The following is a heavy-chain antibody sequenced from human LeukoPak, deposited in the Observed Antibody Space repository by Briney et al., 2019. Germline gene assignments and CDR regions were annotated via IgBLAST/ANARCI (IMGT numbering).Heavy chain of an antibody. Sequence: PGGSLRLSCAASGFTFSSYAMHWVRQAPGKGLEYVSAISSNGGSTYYANSVKGRFTISRDNSKNTLYLQMGSLRAEDMAVYYCARGPPNCSSTSCPQDYWGQGTLVTVSS. V-gene: IGHV3-64*01. CDR2: ISSNGGST. CDR3: ARGPPNCSSTSCPQDY. J-gene: IGHJ4*02. CDR1: GFTFSSYA. D-gene: IGHD2-2*01.